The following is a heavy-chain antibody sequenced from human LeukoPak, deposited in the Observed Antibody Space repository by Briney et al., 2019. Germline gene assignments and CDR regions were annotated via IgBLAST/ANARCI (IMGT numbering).Heavy chain of an antibody. Sequence: GSLRLSCEGSGFTFSAYNMNWVRQAPGKGLESISYISSSSATIFYADSVKGRFTISRDNDKNSLYLQMNSLRPEDTAVYYCAKDGRVLDGDSFLDAFDIWGQGTMVTVSS. V-gene: IGHV3-48*01. CDR2: ISSSSATI. CDR3: AKDGRVLDGDSFLDAFDI. D-gene: IGHD4-17*01. CDR1: GFTFSAYN. J-gene: IGHJ3*02.